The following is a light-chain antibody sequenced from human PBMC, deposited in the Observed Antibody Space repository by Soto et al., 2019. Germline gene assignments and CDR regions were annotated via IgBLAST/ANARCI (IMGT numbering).Light chain of an antibody. CDR1: QTVSNK. CDR3: QQRSNWPH. V-gene: IGKV3-11*01. CDR2: DTS. Sequence: EIVLTQSPATLSSSPGERATLSCRASQTVSNKLARYQHKPGQAPRLLIYDTSNRATGIPARFSGSGSGTDFTLTINDLEPEDSAVYYCQQRSNWPHFGQGTRLEIK. J-gene: IGKJ5*01.